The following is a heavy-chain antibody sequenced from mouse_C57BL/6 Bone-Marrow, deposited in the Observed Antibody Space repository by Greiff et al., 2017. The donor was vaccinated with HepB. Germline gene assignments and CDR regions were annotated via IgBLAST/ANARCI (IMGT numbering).Heavy chain of an antibody. CDR1: GFNIKDDY. CDR2: IDPENGDT. J-gene: IGHJ1*03. D-gene: IGHD1-3*01. CDR3: TRGIKDYWYFDV. V-gene: IGHV14-4*01. Sequence: EVQLQESGAELVRPGASVKLSCTASGFNIKDDYMHWVKQRPEQGLEWIGWIDPENGDTEYASKFQGKATITADTSSNTAYLQLSSLTSEDTAVYYCTRGIKDYWYFDVWGTGTTVTVSS.